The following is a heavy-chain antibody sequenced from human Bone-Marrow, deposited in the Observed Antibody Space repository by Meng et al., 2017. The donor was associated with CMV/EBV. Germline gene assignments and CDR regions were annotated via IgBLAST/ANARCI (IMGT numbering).Heavy chain of an antibody. D-gene: IGHD1-1*01. Sequence: GESLKIACAASGFTFSSYGMHWVRQAPGKGLEWVAFIRYDGSNKYYADSVKGRFTISRDNSKNTLYLQMNSLRDADTAVYYCARLSTGQWGQGTMVTVSS. J-gene: IGHJ4*02. CDR3: ARLSTGQ. CDR2: IRYDGSNK. CDR1: GFTFSSYG. V-gene: IGHV3-30*02.